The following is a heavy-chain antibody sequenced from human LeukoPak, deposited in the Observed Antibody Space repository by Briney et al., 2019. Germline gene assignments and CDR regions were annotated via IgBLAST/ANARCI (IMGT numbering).Heavy chain of an antibody. J-gene: IGHJ3*02. CDR2: ITSGGNT. Sequence: GGSLRLSCAASGFTVSSNYMSWVRQAPGKELEWVSVITSGGNTYYADSVKGRFTISRDSSKNTLYLQMNSLRAEDTAVYYCARGGDIVGATRSAFDIWGQGTMVTVSS. D-gene: IGHD1-26*01. V-gene: IGHV3-53*01. CDR3: ARGGDIVGATRSAFDI. CDR1: GFTVSSNY.